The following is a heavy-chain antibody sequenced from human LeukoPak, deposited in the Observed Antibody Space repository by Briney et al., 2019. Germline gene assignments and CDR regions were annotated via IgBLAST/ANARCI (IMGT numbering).Heavy chain of an antibody. V-gene: IGHV3-43D*03. D-gene: IGHD1-26*01. CDR1: GFTFDDYA. CDR2: ISWDGGST. CDR3: AKDIGRSGLIDF. Sequence: GGSLRLSCAASGFTFDDYAMHWVRQAPGKGLEWVSLISWDGGSTYYADSVKGRFTISRDNSKNSLYLQMNSLRAEDTALYYCAKDIGRSGLIDFWGQGTLVTVSS. J-gene: IGHJ4*02.